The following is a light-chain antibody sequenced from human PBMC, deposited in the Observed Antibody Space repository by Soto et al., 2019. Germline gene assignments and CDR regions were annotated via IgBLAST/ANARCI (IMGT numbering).Light chain of an antibody. Sequence: EIVLTQSPATLSLSPGERATLSCRARQSVSSYLAWYQQKPGQAPRLLIYDASNRATGIPARFCGSGSGTDFNLTISSLEPDDVAVYYCQQRSNWPLTFGGGTKVEIK. CDR2: DAS. V-gene: IGKV3-11*01. CDR1: QSVSSY. J-gene: IGKJ4*01. CDR3: QQRSNWPLT.